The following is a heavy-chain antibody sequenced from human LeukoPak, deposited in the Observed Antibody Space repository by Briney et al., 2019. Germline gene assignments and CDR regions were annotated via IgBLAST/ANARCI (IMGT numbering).Heavy chain of an antibody. CDR2: TGSNGVT. CDR1: GFTFSTYA. J-gene: IGHJ4*02. D-gene: IGHD3-22*01. V-gene: IGHV3-23*01. CDR3: GIRDTSDYYVF. Sequence: GGSLRLSCTGSGFTFSTYAFSWVRQAPGKGLEWVSATGSNGVTYYSDSVKGRFTISRDNPKNALYLQMNGLRADDTAVYYCGIRDTSDYYVFWGQGTLVTVSS.